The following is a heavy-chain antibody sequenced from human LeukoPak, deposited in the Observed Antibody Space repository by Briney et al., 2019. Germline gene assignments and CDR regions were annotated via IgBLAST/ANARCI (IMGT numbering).Heavy chain of an antibody. V-gene: IGHV3-7*01. D-gene: IGHD5-12*01. J-gene: IGHJ6*03. Sequence: GGSLRPSCAASGFTFSSYWMSWVRQAPGKGLEWVANIKQDGSEKYYVDSVKGRFTISRDNAKNSLYLQMNSLRAEDTAVYYCARGDGVATMAFSDYYYYMDVWGKGTTVTVSS. CDR2: IKQDGSEK. CDR1: GFTFSSYW. CDR3: ARGDGVATMAFSDYYYYMDV.